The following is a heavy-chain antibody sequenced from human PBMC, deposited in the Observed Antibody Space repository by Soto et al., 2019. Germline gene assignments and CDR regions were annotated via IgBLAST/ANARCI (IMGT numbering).Heavy chain of an antibody. J-gene: IGHJ5*02. CDR3: ARRIVVVVAATQYNWFDP. CDR2: IYYSGST. Sequence: PSETLSLTCTVSGGSISSSSYYWGWIRQPPGKGLEWIGSIYYSGSTYYNPSLKSRVTISVDTSKNQFSLKLSSVTAADTAVYYCARRIVVVVAATQYNWFDPWGQGTLVTVSS. D-gene: IGHD2-15*01. CDR1: GGSISSSSYY. V-gene: IGHV4-39*01.